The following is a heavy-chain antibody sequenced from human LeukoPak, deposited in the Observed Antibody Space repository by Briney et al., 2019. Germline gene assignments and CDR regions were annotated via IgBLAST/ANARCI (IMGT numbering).Heavy chain of an antibody. Sequence: GGSLRLSCAASGFTFSNAWMSWVRQAPGEGLEWVGRIKSKTDGGTTDYAASVKGRFTISRDDSKNTLYLQMNSLKTEDTAVYYCTTDRVHCTNGVCYSTAYYFDCWGQGTLVTVSS. CDR2: IKSKTDGGTT. J-gene: IGHJ4*02. CDR1: GFTFSNAW. D-gene: IGHD2-8*01. V-gene: IGHV3-15*01. CDR3: TTDRVHCTNGVCYSTAYYFDC.